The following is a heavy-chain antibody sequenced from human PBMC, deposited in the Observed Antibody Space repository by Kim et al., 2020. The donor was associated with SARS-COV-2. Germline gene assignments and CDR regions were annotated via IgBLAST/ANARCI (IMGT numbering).Heavy chain of an antibody. Sequence: GGSLRLSCAASGFTFSNAWMSWVRQAPGKGLEWVGRIKSKTDGGTTDYAAPVKGRFTISRDDSKNTLYLQMNSLKTEDTAVYYCTTGGAAAGTDIDYWGQGTLVTVSS. CDR1: GFTFSNAW. CDR2: IKSKTDGGTT. J-gene: IGHJ4*02. V-gene: IGHV3-15*01. D-gene: IGHD6-13*01. CDR3: TTGGAAAGTDIDY.